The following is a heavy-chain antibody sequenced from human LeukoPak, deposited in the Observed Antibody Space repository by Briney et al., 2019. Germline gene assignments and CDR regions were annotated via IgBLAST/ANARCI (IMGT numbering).Heavy chain of an antibody. J-gene: IGHJ4*02. Sequence: PGGSVRLSCAASGFTFSSSAMSWVRQAPGKGLEWVSSISGSGSGGSTYYADSVKGRFTISRDNSKNTLYLQMNSLRAEDTAVYYCAKSGYNRFDYWGQGTLVTVSS. CDR1: GFTFSSSA. D-gene: IGHD5-24*01. V-gene: IGHV3-23*01. CDR2: ISGSGSGGST. CDR3: AKSGYNRFDY.